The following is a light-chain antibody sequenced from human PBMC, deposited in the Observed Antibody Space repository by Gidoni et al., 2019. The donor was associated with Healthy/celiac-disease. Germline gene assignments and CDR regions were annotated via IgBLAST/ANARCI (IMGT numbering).Light chain of an antibody. CDR3: QQRSNWTT. J-gene: IGKJ3*01. CDR1: QSVSSY. Sequence: EIVFTQSPATLSLSPGERATLSCRASQSVSSYLAWYQQKPGQAPRLLIYDASNRATGIPARFSGSGSGTDFTLTISSLEPEDFEVYYCQQRSNWTTFGPGTKVDIK. V-gene: IGKV3-11*01. CDR2: DAS.